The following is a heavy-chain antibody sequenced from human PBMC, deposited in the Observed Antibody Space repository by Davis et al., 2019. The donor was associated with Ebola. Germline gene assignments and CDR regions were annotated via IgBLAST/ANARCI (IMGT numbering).Heavy chain of an antibody. Sequence: PSETLSLTCTVSGGSISSYYWSWIRQPPGKGLEWIGYIYYSGSTNYNPSLKRRVTISVDTSKNRFSLKLSSVTAADTAVYYCARRGPTYYYDSSGYRTYWYFDLWGRGTLVTVSS. D-gene: IGHD3-22*01. CDR1: GGSISSYY. CDR3: ARRGPTYYYDSSGYRTYWYFDL. V-gene: IGHV4-59*08. CDR2: IYYSGST. J-gene: IGHJ2*01.